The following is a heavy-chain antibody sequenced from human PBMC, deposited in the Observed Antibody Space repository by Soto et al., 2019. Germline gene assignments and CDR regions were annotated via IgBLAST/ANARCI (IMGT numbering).Heavy chain of an antibody. Sequence: GASVKVSCKASGYTFTSYGISWVRQAPGQGLEWMGWISAYNGNTNYAQKLQGRVTMTTDTSTSTAYMELRSLRSDDTAVYYCAREGGSVLLWFGESLYGMDVWGQGTTVTSP. CDR1: GYTFTSYG. CDR3: AREGGSVLLWFGESLYGMDV. V-gene: IGHV1-18*04. J-gene: IGHJ6*02. CDR2: ISAYNGNT. D-gene: IGHD3-10*01.